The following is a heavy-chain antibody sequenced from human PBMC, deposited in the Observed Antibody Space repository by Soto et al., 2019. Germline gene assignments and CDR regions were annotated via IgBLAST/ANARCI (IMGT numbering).Heavy chain of an antibody. J-gene: IGHJ4*02. CDR3: AADTYYYDGSGYYPSDY. CDR2: IVAGSGNT. Sequence: GASVKVSCKTSGFTFTSSAVQWVRQARGQRLAWIGWIVAGSGNTHYAQKFHERVTITRDMSRSTAYMELSSLRSEDTAVYYCAADTYYYDGSGYYPSDYWAQGTLVTVSS. D-gene: IGHD3-22*01. V-gene: IGHV1-58*01. CDR1: GFTFTSSA.